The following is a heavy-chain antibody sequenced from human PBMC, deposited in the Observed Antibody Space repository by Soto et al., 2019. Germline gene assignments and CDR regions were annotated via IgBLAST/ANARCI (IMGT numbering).Heavy chain of an antibody. Sequence: ASVKVSCKASGYTFTSYGISWVRQAPGQGLEWMGWISAYNGNTNYAQKLQGRVTMTTDTSTSTAYMELRSLRSDDTAVYCCARALGAAAGMGLNWFDPWGQGTLVTVSS. CDR3: ARALGAAAGMGLNWFDP. J-gene: IGHJ5*02. CDR1: GYTFTSYG. D-gene: IGHD6-13*01. V-gene: IGHV1-18*01. CDR2: ISAYNGNT.